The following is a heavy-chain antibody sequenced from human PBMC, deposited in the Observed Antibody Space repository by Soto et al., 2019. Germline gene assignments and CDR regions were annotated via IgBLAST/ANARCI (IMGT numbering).Heavy chain of an antibody. CDR2: IYPGDSDT. J-gene: IGHJ3*02. D-gene: IGHD2-21*02. CDR1: GYSFTNYR. Sequence: ESLKISCKGSGYSFTNYRIGWVRQMPGKGLEWMGIIYPGDSDTRYSPSFQGQVTISADKSISTAYLQWSSLRASDTAMYYCAIGGDWYFFDMWAQGTMVTVSS. V-gene: IGHV5-51*01. CDR3: AIGGDWYFFDM.